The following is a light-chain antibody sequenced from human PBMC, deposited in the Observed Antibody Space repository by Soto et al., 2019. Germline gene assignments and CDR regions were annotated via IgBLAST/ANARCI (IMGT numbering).Light chain of an antibody. V-gene: IGKV3-15*01. J-gene: IGKJ5*01. CDR1: QSVSSN. CDR2: GAS. CDR3: QQYNNWPLT. Sequence: IVMTQSPATLSVSPVETATLSCMASQSVSSNLAWYQQEPGQTPRLLIYGASSRATGIPVRFSGSGSGTEFTLTISSLQSEDFAVYYCQQYNNWPLTFGQGTRLEIK.